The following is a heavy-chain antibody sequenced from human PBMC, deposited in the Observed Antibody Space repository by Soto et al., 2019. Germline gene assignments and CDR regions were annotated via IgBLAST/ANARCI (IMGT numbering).Heavy chain of an antibody. V-gene: IGHV3-33*01. J-gene: IGHJ6*02. CDR3: ARDASYYSLWSGYYPSRNGMDV. CDR2: IWYDGSKK. CDR1: GFTFSSFG. D-gene: IGHD3-3*01. Sequence: QVPVVESGGGVVQPGRSLRLSCAASGFTFSSFGMHWVRQAPGKGLEWVSLIWYDGSKKSYGDSVKGRFTMSRDNSRNTVYLQMNSLRADDTAVYYCARDASYYSLWSGYYPSRNGMDVWGQGTTVTVSS.